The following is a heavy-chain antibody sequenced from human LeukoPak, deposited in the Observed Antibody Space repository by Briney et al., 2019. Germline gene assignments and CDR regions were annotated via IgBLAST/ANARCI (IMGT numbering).Heavy chain of an antibody. Sequence: SETLSLTCTVSGGSISSYYWSWIRQPPGKGLEWIGYIYYTGSTKYNASLKSRVTISVDTSKNQFSLRLSSVTAADTAVYYCARGRTFDNWGQGTLVTVSS. CDR1: GGSISSYY. CDR3: ARGRTFDN. V-gene: IGHV4-59*01. CDR2: IYYTGST. J-gene: IGHJ4*02.